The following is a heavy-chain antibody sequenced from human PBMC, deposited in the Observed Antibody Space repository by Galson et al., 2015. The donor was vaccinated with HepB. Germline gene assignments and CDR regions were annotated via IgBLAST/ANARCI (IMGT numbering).Heavy chain of an antibody. D-gene: IGHD4-17*01. J-gene: IGHJ6*03. CDR1: GFTFSSYS. Sequence: SLRLSCAASGFTFSSYSMNWVRQAPGKGLEWVSSISSSSSYIYYADSVKGRFTISRDNAKNSLYLQMNSLRAEDTAVYYCARDPPYPLYGDRTGDYYYMDVWGKGTTVTVSS. V-gene: IGHV3-21*01. CDR2: ISSSSSYI. CDR3: ARDPPYPLYGDRTGDYYYMDV.